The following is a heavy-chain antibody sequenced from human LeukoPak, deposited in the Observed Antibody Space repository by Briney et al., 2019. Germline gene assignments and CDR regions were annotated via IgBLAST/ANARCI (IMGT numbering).Heavy chain of an antibody. J-gene: IGHJ4*02. CDR1: GFAFSSYW. CDR2: IKRDGSDT. CDR3: ARDANYYDSRGXNYFNC. Sequence: GGSLRLSCAASGFAFSSYWMSWVRQAPGKGLEWVANIKRDGSDTYYVDSVKGRFTISRDNAKNSLYLQLNSLRAEDTAVYYCARDANYYDSRGXNYFNCWGQXXLVTVSS. V-gene: IGHV3-7*01. D-gene: IGHD3-22*01.